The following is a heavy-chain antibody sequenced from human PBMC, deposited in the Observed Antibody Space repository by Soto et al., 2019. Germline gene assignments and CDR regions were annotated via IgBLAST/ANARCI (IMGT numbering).Heavy chain of an antibody. CDR2: INQSGSP. CDR3: AGLGMVAAHREFDP. D-gene: IGHD2-15*01. Sequence: QVQLQESGPGLVKPSGTLSLTCAVSSGTISSSNWWTWVRQPPGKGLEWIGEINQSGSPNYNPSHRSRVTISVDKSKSQFVLRLSSVTAADTAIYYCAGLGMVAAHREFDPWGQGTLVTVSS. J-gene: IGHJ5*02. CDR1: SGTISSSNW. V-gene: IGHV4-4*02.